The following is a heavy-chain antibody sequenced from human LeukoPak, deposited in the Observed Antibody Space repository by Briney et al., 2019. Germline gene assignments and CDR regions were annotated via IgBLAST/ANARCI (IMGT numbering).Heavy chain of an antibody. J-gene: IGHJ4*02. Sequence: GASVKVSCKASGYTFTDYYMHWVRQAPGQGLEWMGWINPNSGGANYAQKFQGRVTMTRDTSITTAYMELSRLRSDDTAVYYCARVSYYGSGNKHYYFDYWGQGTLVTVSS. V-gene: IGHV1-2*02. CDR3: ARVSYYGSGNKHYYFDY. D-gene: IGHD3-10*01. CDR1: GYTFTDYY. CDR2: INPNSGGA.